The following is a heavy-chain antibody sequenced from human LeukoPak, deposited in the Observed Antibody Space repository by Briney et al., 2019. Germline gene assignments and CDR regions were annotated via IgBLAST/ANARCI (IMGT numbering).Heavy chain of an antibody. J-gene: IGHJ5*02. CDR2: INHSGST. D-gene: IGHD2-2*01. V-gene: IGHV4-34*01. Sequence: PSETLSLTCAVYGGSFSGYYWSWIRQPPGKGLEWIGEINHSGSTNYNPSLKSRVTISVDTSKNQFSLKLSSVTAADTAVYYCARGVVVVPAAIPWFDPWGQGTLVTVSS. CDR3: ARGVVVVPAAIPWFDP. CDR1: GGSFSGYY.